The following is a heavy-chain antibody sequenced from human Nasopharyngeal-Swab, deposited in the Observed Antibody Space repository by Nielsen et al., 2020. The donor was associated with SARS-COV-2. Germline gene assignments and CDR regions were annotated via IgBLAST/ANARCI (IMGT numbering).Heavy chain of an antibody. Sequence: SETLSLTCAVYGGSFSGYYWSWIRQPPGKGLEWIGYIYYSGSTYYNPSLKSRVTISVDTSKNQFSLKLSSVTAADTAVYYCARDRRDDFWSGYYYYYYYGMDVWGQGTTVTVSS. J-gene: IGHJ6*02. V-gene: IGHV4-30-4*08. CDR1: GGSFSGYY. CDR2: IYYSGST. D-gene: IGHD3-3*01. CDR3: ARDRRDDFWSGYYYYYYYGMDV.